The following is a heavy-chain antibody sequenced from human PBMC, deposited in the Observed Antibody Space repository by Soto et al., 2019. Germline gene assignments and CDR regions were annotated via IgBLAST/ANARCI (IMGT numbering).Heavy chain of an antibody. CDR1: GGTFSSYT. CDR2: IIPILGIA. CDR3: ARDISPYYDSSGYYLPI. V-gene: IGHV1-69*04. Sequence: GASVKVSCKASGGTFSSYTISWVRQAPGQGLEWMGRIIPILGIANYAQKFQGRVTITADKSTSTAYMELSSLRSEDTAVYYCARDISPYYDSSGYYLPIWGQGTLVTVSS. D-gene: IGHD3-22*01. J-gene: IGHJ4*02.